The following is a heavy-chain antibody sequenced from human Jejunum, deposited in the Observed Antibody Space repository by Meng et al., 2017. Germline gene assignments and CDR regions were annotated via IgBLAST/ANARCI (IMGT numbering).Heavy chain of an antibody. CDR3: AIGGPGPRLLN. Sequence: QVPLPRGGAGLLTPSGTLSLTCAVYGGSFSGYYWTWIRQPPGKGLEWIGEINHNGSPYYNPSLNNRVTMSVDTSKNQLSLKLSSVTAADTAVYYCAIGGPGPRLLNWGQGTLVTVSS. J-gene: IGHJ4*02. V-gene: IGHV4-34*01. CDR2: INHNGSP. D-gene: IGHD1-14*01. CDR1: GGSFSGYY.